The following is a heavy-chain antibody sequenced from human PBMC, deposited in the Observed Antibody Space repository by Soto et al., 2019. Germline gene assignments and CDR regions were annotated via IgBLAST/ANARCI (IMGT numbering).Heavy chain of an antibody. CDR3: ARDYSLYDYYHCYRMDV. CDR2: LSHDVSNQ. Sequence: QAQLVESGGGVVQPGRSRILSCSASGFTFNIYAMHWVRRAPGKGLEWVALLSHDVSNQYYTDSVKGRFTIARDFSKSTLYLQMNSLRAEDTAVYSCARDYSLYDYYHCYRMDVWGQGTTVTVSS. V-gene: IGHV3-30-3*01. CDR1: GFTFNIYA. D-gene: IGHD6-13*01. J-gene: IGHJ6*02.